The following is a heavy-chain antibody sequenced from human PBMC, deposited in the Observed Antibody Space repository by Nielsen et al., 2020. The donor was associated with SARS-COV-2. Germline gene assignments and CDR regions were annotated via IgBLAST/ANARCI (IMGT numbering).Heavy chain of an antibody. J-gene: IGHJ4*02. D-gene: IGHD5-12*01. CDR2: ISASSANI. CDR1: GFTFNTYA. CDR3: ASDPSYSSSWLHYFDF. V-gene: IGHV3-48*02. Sequence: GGSLRLSCAASGFTFNTYAMNWVRQAPGKGLEWVAYISASSANIHYAASVNGRFTVSRDNAKNSLSLQMNNLRDEDTAVYYCASDPSYSSSWLHYFDFWGQGTLVTVSS.